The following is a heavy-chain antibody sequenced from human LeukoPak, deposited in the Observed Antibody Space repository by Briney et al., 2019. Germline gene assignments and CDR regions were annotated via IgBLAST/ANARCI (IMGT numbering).Heavy chain of an antibody. CDR2: IYYSGST. J-gene: IGHJ5*02. Sequence: PSQTLSLTCTVSGGSITSGSYYWSWIRQPPGKGLEWIGYIYYSGSTNYNPSLKSRVTISVDTSKNQFSLKLSSVTAADTAVYYCARDVWAFRATGGWFDPWGQGTLVTVSS. V-gene: IGHV4-61*01. CDR3: ARDVWAFRATGGWFDP. D-gene: IGHD3-16*01. CDR1: GGSITSGSYY.